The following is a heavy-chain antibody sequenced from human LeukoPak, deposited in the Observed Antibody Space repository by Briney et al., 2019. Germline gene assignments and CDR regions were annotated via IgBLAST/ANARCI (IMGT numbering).Heavy chain of an antibody. Sequence: GGSLRLSCAAPGFTFSNYAMTWVRQAPGKGLERVSVIANGGGDIHYADSVKGRFTISRENSKNTLYLQMSSLRAEDTALYYCAKYVGVCASARCPRWFDLWGQGTLVTVSS. V-gene: IGHV3-23*01. CDR3: AKYVGVCASARCPRWFDL. CDR2: IANGGGDI. CDR1: GFTFSNYA. J-gene: IGHJ5*02. D-gene: IGHD1-26*01.